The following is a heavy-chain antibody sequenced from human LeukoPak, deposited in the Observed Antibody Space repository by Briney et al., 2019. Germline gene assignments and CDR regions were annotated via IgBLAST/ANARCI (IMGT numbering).Heavy chain of an antibody. CDR1: GYTFTNYG. D-gene: IGHD2-15*01. CDR3: ARGGANCSGGRCPLNWFDP. Sequence: ASVKVSCKASGYTFTNYGITWVRQAPGQGLEWMGWISAYNGNTNYAQKLQGRVTMTIDKTTSTAYMELRSLRSDDTAVYYCARGGANCSGGRCPLNWFDPWGQGTPVPVSS. V-gene: IGHV1-18*01. CDR2: ISAYNGNT. J-gene: IGHJ5*02.